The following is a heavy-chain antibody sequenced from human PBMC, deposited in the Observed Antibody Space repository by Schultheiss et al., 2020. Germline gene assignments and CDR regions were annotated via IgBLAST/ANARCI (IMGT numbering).Heavy chain of an antibody. V-gene: IGHV4-34*01. CDR1: GGSFSGYY. D-gene: IGHD3-3*01. CDR2: INHSGST. J-gene: IGHJ6*04. Sequence: SETLSLTCAVYGGSFSGYYWSWIRQPPGKGLEWIGEINHSGSTNYNPSLKSRVTISVDTSKNQFSLKLSSVTAADTAVYYCARVSPYYDFWSGFYGMDVWGKGTTGNVSA. CDR3: ARVSPYYDFWSGFYGMDV.